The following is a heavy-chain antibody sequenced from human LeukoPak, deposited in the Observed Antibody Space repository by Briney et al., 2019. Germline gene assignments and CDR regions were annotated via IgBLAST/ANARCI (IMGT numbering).Heavy chain of an antibody. V-gene: IGHV3-23*01. CDR2: IGTSDGRT. D-gene: IGHD2-21*01. J-gene: IGHJ4*02. Sequence: GGSLRLSCAASGFTFSNYAMTWVRQAPGKGLEWVSSIGTSDGRTYYADSVKGRFTISRDNSKNTLYLQMNSLRAEDTAVYYCAKGSRGESDNLKDYWGQGTLVTVSS. CDR1: GFTFSNYA. CDR3: AKGSRGESDNLKDY.